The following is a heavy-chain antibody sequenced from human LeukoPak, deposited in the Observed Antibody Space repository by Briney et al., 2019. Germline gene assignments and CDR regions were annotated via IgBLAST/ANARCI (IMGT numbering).Heavy chain of an antibody. V-gene: IGHV1-69*04. CDR2: FIPTFGIP. J-gene: IGHJ4*02. Sequence: ASVKVSCKASGGSFSNYVFNWVRQAPGPGFEWMGRFIPTFGIPHSAQKFQGRVTITADKSTTTVYMELSSLRSEDTAVYYCAAVAARDGGNWGQGTLVTVSS. CDR3: AAVAARDGGN. CDR1: GGSFSNYV. D-gene: IGHD5-24*01.